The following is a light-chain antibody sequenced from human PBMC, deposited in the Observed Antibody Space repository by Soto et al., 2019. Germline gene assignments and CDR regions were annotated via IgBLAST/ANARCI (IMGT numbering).Light chain of an antibody. Sequence: EIVLTQSPGTLSLSPGERATLSCRASQSVSSNYLAWYQQKPGQAPRLVIYGATSRATGIPDRFSGSGSGTDFTLTISRLEPEDFAVYYCQHYGSSRTXGQGTNVDIK. V-gene: IGKV3-20*01. CDR3: QHYGSSRT. CDR1: QSVSSNY. CDR2: GAT. J-gene: IGKJ1*01.